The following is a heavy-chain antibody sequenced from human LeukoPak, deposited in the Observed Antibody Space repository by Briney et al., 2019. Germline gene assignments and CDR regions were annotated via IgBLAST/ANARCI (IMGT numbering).Heavy chain of an antibody. Sequence: ASVKVSCKASGYTFTGYYMHWVRQAPGQGLEWMGWINPNSGGTKYAQKFQGRVTMTRDTSISTGDMELSRLRSDDTAVYYCARGEVSSWYDNFQHWGQGSLVTVSS. CDR3: ARGEVSSWYDNFQH. J-gene: IGHJ1*01. D-gene: IGHD6-13*01. CDR2: INPNSGGT. V-gene: IGHV1-2*02. CDR1: GYTFTGYY.